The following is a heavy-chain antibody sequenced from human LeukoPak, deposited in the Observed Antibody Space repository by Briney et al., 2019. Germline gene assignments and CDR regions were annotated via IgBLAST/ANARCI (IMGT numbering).Heavy chain of an antibody. CDR2: INYSGRT. CDR3: ARAEINDYNRY. D-gene: IGHD4-11*01. CDR1: GYSIRSGYQ. J-gene: IGHJ4*02. Sequence: SETLSLTCSVSGYSIRSGYQWGWIRQAPGKGLEWIGSINYSGRTYDNPSLKSRVTISIDTSKNQIFLKLRSTTAADTAHYYCARAEINDYNRYWGQGILDIVSS. V-gene: IGHV4-38-2*01.